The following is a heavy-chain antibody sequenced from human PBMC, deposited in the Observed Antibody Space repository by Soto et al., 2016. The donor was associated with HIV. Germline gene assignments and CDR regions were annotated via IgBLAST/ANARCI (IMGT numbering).Heavy chain of an antibody. D-gene: IGHD1-1*01. J-gene: IGHJ4*02. CDR3: ARDGALEMSTIYYFDY. Sequence: EVQLVESGGVLVKPGGSLRLSCAASGFTFSSYSMNWVRQAPGKGLEWVSFISSSSGFIYYADSVKGRFTISRDNAKNSLYLQMNSLRAEDTAVYYCARDGALEMSTIYYFDYWGREPWSPSPQ. CDR2: ISSSSGFI. CDR1: GFTFSSYS. V-gene: IGHV3-21*01.